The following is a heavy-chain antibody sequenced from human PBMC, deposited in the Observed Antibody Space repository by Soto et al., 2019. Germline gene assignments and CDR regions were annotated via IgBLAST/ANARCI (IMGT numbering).Heavy chain of an antibody. CDR1: GGTFSSYA. D-gene: IGHD2-2*01. J-gene: IGHJ6*02. Sequence: QVQLVQSGAEVKKPGSSVKVSCKASGGTFSSYAISWVRQAPGQGLEWMGGIIPIFGTANYAQKFQGRVTITADESTSTAYMELSSLRSEDTAVYYCAYCISTSCPAYYYYGMDVWGQGTTVTVSS. CDR3: AYCISTSCPAYYYYGMDV. CDR2: IIPIFGTA. V-gene: IGHV1-69*12.